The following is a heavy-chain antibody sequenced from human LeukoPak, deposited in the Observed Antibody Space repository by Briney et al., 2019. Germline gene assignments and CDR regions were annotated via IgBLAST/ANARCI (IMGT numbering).Heavy chain of an antibody. D-gene: IGHD6-6*01. Sequence: ASVKVSCKASGYTFTSYGISWVRQAPGQGLEWMGWISAYNGNTNYAQKLQGRVTITADESTSTAYMELSSLRSEDTAVYYCARAQFLIAARPAFDYWGQGTLVTVSS. CDR2: ISAYNGNT. CDR3: ARAQFLIAARPAFDY. CDR1: GYTFTSYG. V-gene: IGHV1-18*01. J-gene: IGHJ4*02.